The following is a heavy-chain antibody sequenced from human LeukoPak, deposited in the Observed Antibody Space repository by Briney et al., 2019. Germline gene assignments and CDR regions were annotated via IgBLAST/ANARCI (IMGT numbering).Heavy chain of an antibody. J-gene: IGHJ6*03. CDR1: GFTFSSYG. D-gene: IGHD6-19*01. CDR3: ARAPSKIYSSGWPIRHHYYYMDV. Sequence: GGSLRLSCAASGFTFSSYGMHWVRQAPGKGLEWVAFIRYDGSNKYHADSVKGRFTISRDNSKNTLYVQMDSLRAEDTAVYYCARAPSKIYSSGWPIRHHYYYMDVWGKGTTVTVSS. CDR2: IRYDGSNK. V-gene: IGHV3-30*02.